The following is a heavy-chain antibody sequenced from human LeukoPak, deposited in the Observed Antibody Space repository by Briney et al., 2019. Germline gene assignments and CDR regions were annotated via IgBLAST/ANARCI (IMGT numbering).Heavy chain of an antibody. CDR2: ISGSGGST. CDR3: AKRTSGSSWYSFDY. J-gene: IGHJ4*02. Sequence: GGSLRLSCAASGFTFSSYAMSWVRQAPGKGLEWVSAISGSGGSTYYADSVKGRFTISRDNSKNTLYLQMSSLRAEDTAVYYCAKRTSGSSWYSFDYWGQGTLVTVSS. D-gene: IGHD6-13*01. CDR1: GFTFSSYA. V-gene: IGHV3-23*01.